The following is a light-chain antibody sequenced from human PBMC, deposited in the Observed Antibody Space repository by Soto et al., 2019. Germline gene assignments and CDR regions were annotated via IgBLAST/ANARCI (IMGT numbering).Light chain of an antibody. CDR3: CSYAGSYTYV. Sequence: QSVLTQPRSVSGSPGQSVTISCTGTSSDVGGYNYVSWYQQHPGKAPKLMIYDVSERPSGVPDRFSASKSANTASLTISGLQAEDEADYCCCSYAGSYTYVFGTGTKVTV. V-gene: IGLV2-11*01. CDR2: DVS. J-gene: IGLJ1*01. CDR1: SSDVGGYNY.